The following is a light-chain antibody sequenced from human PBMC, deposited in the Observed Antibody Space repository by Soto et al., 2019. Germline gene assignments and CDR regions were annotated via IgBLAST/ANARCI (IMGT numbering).Light chain of an antibody. CDR1: SSDIGGYNY. CDR2: EVS. J-gene: IGLJ3*02. CDR3: SSYTSSSTLGV. V-gene: IGLV2-14*01. Sequence: QSALTQPASVSGSPGQSITISCTGTSSDIGGYNYVSWYQQHPGKAPKLIIYEVSNRPPGVSNRFSGSKSGNTASLTISGLPAEDEADYYCSSYTSSSTLGVFGGGTKLTVL.